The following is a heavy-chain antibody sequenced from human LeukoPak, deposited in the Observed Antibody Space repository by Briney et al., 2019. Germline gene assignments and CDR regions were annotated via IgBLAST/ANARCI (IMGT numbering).Heavy chain of an antibody. CDR1: GFSLSTSGVG. CDR3: AHTRTQLLWFTTNSKYNWFDP. J-gene: IGHJ5*02. V-gene: IGHV2-5*02. D-gene: IGHD3-10*01. Sequence: SGPTLVKPTQTLTLNCTFSGFSLSTSGVGVGWIRQPPGKALEWLALIYWDDDKRYSPSLKSRLTITKDTSKNQVVLTMTNMDPVDTATYYCAHTRTQLLWFTTNSKYNWFDPWGQGTLVTVSS. CDR2: IYWDDDK.